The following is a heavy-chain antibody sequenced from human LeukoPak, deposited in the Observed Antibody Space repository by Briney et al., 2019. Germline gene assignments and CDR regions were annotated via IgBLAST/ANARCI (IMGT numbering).Heavy chain of an antibody. Sequence: ASVKDSCKASGGTFSSYAISWVRQAPGQGLEWMGGIIPIFGTANYAQKFQGRVTITADKSTSTAYMELSSLRSEDTAVYYCARVEYCGGDCYAQGNWFDPWGQGTLVTVSS. D-gene: IGHD2-21*02. CDR2: IIPIFGTA. CDR1: GGTFSSYA. J-gene: IGHJ5*02. CDR3: ARVEYCGGDCYAQGNWFDP. V-gene: IGHV1-69*06.